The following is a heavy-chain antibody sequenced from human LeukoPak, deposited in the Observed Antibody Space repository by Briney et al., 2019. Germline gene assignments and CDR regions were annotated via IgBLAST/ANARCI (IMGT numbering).Heavy chain of an antibody. D-gene: IGHD6-13*01. CDR1: GYTFTSYA. J-gene: IGHJ6*03. Sequence: ASVKVSCKASGYTFTSYAMNWVRQAPGQGLEWMGWINTNTGNPTYAQGFTGRFVFSLDTSVSTAYLQISSLKAEDTAVYYCARVAAAEYRYYMDVWGKGTTVTVSS. CDR2: INTNTGNP. V-gene: IGHV7-4-1*02. CDR3: ARVAAAEYRYYMDV.